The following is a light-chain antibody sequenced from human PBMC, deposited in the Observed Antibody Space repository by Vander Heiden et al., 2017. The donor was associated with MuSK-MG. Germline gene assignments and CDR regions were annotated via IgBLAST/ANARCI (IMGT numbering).Light chain of an antibody. CDR1: SSHIGAGYD. Sequence: QSVLTQPPSVSGAPGQRVTISCTGSSSHIGAGYDVHWYQQLPGPAPKLLTYGNSNRPSGVPDRFSGSKSGTSASLAITGLQAEDEADYYCQSYDSSLTVVFGGGTKLTVL. V-gene: IGLV1-40*01. CDR3: QSYDSSLTVV. J-gene: IGLJ2*01. CDR2: GNS.